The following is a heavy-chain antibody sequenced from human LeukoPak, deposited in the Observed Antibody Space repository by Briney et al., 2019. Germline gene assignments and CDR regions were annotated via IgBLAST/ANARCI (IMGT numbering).Heavy chain of an antibody. J-gene: IGHJ4*02. V-gene: IGHV1-46*01. Sequence: ASVKVSFKASGYTFSNYYMHWVRQAPGQGLEWMGFINPTGTGTNYAQKFRGRVTLTRDTSTTTVYMELSSPRSEDSAVYYCAREESGGYFDYWGQGTLVTVSS. CDR3: AREESGGYFDY. CDR1: GYTFSNYY. D-gene: IGHD2-8*02. CDR2: INPTGTGT.